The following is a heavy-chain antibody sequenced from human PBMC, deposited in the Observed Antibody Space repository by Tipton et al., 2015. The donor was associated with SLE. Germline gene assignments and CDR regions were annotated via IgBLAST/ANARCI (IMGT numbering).Heavy chain of an antibody. Sequence: TLSLTCAVYGGSFSGYYWSWIRQPPGKGLEWIGEINHSGSTNYNPSLKSRVTISVDTSKNQFSLKLSSVTAADTAVYYCARALSASLNPRLRYFDWTPGGGYFDYWGQGTLVTVSS. CDR2: INHSGST. V-gene: IGHV4-34*01. CDR3: ARALSASLNPRLRYFDWTPGGGYFDY. D-gene: IGHD3-9*01. CDR1: GGSFSGYY. J-gene: IGHJ4*02.